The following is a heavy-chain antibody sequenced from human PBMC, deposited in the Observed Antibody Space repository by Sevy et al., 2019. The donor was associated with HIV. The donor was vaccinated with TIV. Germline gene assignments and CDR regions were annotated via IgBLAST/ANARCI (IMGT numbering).Heavy chain of an antibody. V-gene: IGHV3-33*01. J-gene: IGHJ4*02. D-gene: IGHD1-26*01. Sequence: GGSLRLSCAASGFTFSSYAMHWVRQAPGKGLEWVGFIWHDGSQKYYADSVRGRFTFSRDNSKNTLFLQVSSLRAEDTAGYYCARGRVGATTSYYFDYWGQGTLVTVSS. CDR3: ARGRVGATTSYYFDY. CDR2: IWHDGSQK. CDR1: GFTFSSYA.